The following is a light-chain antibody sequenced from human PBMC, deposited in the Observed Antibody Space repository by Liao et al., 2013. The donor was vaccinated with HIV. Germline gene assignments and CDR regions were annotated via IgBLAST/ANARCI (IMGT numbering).Light chain of an antibody. J-gene: IGLJ1*01. CDR3: QTWDRSLGV. CDR2: QDS. Sequence: SYELTQPPSVSVSPGKTVSITCSGDKLQHKYASWYQQKPGQSPVAVMYQDSKRPSGIPERFSGSKFGNSAILTISGTQAMDEADYYCQTWDRSLGVFGTGTKVTVL. V-gene: IGLV3-1*01. CDR1: KLQHKY.